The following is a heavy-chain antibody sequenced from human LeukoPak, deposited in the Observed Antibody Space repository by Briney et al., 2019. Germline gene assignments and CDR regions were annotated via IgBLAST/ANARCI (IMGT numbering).Heavy chain of an antibody. V-gene: IGHV4-59*08. J-gene: IGHJ4*02. CDR3: ARHSLYDSSGYYLDY. Sequence: PSETLSLTCTVSGGSISSYYWSWIRQPPGKGLEWIGYIYYSGSTNYNPSLKSRVTISVDTSKNQFSLKLSSVTAADTAVYYCARHSLYDSSGYYLDYWGQGTLVTVSS. CDR2: IYYSGST. CDR1: GGSISSYY. D-gene: IGHD3-22*01.